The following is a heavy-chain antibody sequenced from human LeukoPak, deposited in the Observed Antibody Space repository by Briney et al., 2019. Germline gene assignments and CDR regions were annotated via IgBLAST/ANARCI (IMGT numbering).Heavy chain of an antibody. V-gene: IGHV3-49*04. CDR1: GFTFGDYA. CDR2: IRSKAYGGTT. Sequence: GGSLRLSCTASGFTFGDYAMSWVRQAPGKGLDWVGFIRSKAYGGTTEYAASVKGRFTISRDDSKSIAYLQMNSLKTEDTAVYYCTSASYCSSTSCYRGACDIWGQGTMVSVSS. J-gene: IGHJ3*02. CDR3: TSASYCSSTSCYRGACDI. D-gene: IGHD2-2*01.